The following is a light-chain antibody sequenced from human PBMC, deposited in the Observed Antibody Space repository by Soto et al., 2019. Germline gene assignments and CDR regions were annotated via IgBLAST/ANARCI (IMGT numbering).Light chain of an antibody. Sequence: DIQMTQSPSTLSASVGDRVTITCRASPSISSWLAWYQQKPGKAPKLLIYDASSLQSGVPSRFSGSGSGTDFTLTISSLQPDDFATYYCQQYDYYPRTFGQGTKVEIK. CDR3: QQYDYYPRT. CDR2: DAS. CDR1: PSISSW. J-gene: IGKJ1*01. V-gene: IGKV1-5*01.